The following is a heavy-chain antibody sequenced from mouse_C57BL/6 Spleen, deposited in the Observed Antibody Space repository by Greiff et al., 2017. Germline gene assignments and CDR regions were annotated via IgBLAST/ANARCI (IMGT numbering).Heavy chain of an antibody. Sequence: QVQLKQSGAELVKPGASVKISCKASGYAFSSYWMNWVKQRPGQGLEWIGQIYPGDGDTNYNGKFKGKATLTADKSSSTAYMQLSSLTSEDSAVYFCARSYSNSEVFAYWGQGTLVTVSA. D-gene: IGHD2-5*01. V-gene: IGHV1-80*01. CDR1: GYAFSSYW. CDR2: IYPGDGDT. J-gene: IGHJ3*01. CDR3: ARSYSNSEVFAY.